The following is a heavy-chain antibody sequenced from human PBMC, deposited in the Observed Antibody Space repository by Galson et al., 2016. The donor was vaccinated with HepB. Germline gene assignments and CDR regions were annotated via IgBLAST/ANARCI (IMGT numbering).Heavy chain of an antibody. V-gene: IGHV1-69*13. J-gene: IGHJ6*03. CDR2: IIPIFRRT. D-gene: IGHD3-16*01. Sequence: SVKVSCKASGGTFSTSAISWVRQAPGQGLEWMGVIIPIFRRTNYAQKFEGKVTITADESTSTGYMEVSSLRSEDTAVYYCATAEGGPSYSYYYMDVWGKGTTVTVSS. CDR1: GGTFSTSA. CDR3: ATAEGGPSYSYYYMDV.